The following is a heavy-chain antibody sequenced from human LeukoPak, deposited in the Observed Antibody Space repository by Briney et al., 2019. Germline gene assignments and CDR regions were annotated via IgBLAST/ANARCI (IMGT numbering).Heavy chain of an antibody. CDR2: INPNSGGT. D-gene: IGHD1-26*01. V-gene: IGHV1-2*02. CDR3: ARDGAGGDYYYYYYMDV. J-gene: IGHJ6*03. CDR1: GDTFTGYY. Sequence: GASVKVSCKASGDTFTGYYMHWVRQAPGQGLEWMGWINPNSGGTNYAQKFQGRVTMTRDTSISTAYMELSRLRSDDTAVYYCARDGAGGDYYYYYYMDVWGKGTTVTVSS.